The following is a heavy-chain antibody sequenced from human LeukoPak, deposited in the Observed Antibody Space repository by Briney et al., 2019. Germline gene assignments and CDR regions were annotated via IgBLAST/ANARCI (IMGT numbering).Heavy chain of an antibody. CDR1: GYSISSGYY. Sequence: SETLSLTCTVSGYSISSGYYWGWIRQPPGKGLEWIGSIYHSESTYYNPSLKSRVTISVDTSKNQFSLKLSSVTAADTAVYYCARSVTIFGVVTDAFDIWGQGTMVTVSS. CDR3: ARSVTIFGVVTDAFDI. J-gene: IGHJ3*02. D-gene: IGHD3-3*01. CDR2: IYHSEST. V-gene: IGHV4-38-2*02.